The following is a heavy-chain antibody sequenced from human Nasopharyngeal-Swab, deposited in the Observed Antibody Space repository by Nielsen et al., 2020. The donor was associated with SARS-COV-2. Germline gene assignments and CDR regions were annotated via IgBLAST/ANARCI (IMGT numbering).Heavy chain of an antibody. D-gene: IGHD6-19*01. V-gene: IGHV3-30*18. Sequence: GESLKISCAASGFTFSSFGMHWVRQAPGKGLEWVAFIAHDASNEYYGDSVKGRFSISRDSSKNTLYLQMDSLRGEDTAVYYCVKALRSGGWYFTEAFDMWGQGTMVTVSS. CDR3: VKALRSGGWYFTEAFDM. J-gene: IGHJ3*02. CDR2: IAHDASNE. CDR1: GFTFSSFG.